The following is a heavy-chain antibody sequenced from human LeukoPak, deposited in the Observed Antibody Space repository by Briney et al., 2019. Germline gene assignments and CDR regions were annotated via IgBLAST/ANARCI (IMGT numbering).Heavy chain of an antibody. CDR2: ISGGGGGT. CDR1: GFTFSDHY. V-gene: IGHV3-23*01. D-gene: IGHD3-22*01. CDR3: AKDPSYE. J-gene: IGHJ4*02. Sequence: GGSLRLSCAASGFTFSDHYMNWIRQAPGKGLEWVSGISGGGGGTTSYADSVKGRFTISRDNSKNTLFLQMNSLRADDTAVYYCAKDPSYEWGQGTLVTVSS.